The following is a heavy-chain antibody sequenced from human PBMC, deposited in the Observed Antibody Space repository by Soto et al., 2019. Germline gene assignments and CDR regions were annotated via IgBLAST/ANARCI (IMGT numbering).Heavy chain of an antibody. J-gene: IGHJ6*02. D-gene: IGHD3-3*01. V-gene: IGHV1-24*01. CDR1: GYTLTELS. CDR3: ATVPVNTIFGLQELKDYYYGMDV. Sequence: ASVKVSCKVSGYTLTELSMHWVRQAPGKGLEWMGGFDPEDGETIYAQKFQGRVTMTEDTSTDTAYMELSSLRSEDTAVYYCATVPVNTIFGLQELKDYYYGMDVWGQGTTVTVSS. CDR2: FDPEDGET.